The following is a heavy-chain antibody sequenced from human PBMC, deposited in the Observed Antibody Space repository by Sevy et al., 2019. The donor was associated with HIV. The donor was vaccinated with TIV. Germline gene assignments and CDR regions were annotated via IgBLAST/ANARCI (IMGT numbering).Heavy chain of an antibody. J-gene: IGHJ6*02. Sequence: GSLRLSCAASGFTFSSYEMNWVRQAPGKGLEWVSYISSSGSTIYYADSVKGRFTISRDNAKNSLYLQMNSLRAEDTAVYYCARGSGGYSYGYYYYYGMDVWGQGTTVTVSS. CDR1: GFTFSSYE. V-gene: IGHV3-48*03. CDR3: ARGSGGYSYGYYYYYGMDV. D-gene: IGHD5-18*01. CDR2: ISSSGSTI.